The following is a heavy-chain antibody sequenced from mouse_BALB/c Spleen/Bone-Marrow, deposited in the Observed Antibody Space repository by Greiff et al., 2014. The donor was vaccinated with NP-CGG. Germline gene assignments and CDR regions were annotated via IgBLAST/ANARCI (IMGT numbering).Heavy chain of an antibody. CDR1: GFTFSSFA. J-gene: IGHJ2*01. V-gene: IGHV5-17*02. CDR2: ISSGSSTI. D-gene: IGHD1-1*01. CDR3: ARSGSSSGHFDY. Sequence: EVKLQESGGGLVQPGGSRKLSCAASGFTFSSFAMHWVRQAPEKGLEWVAYISSGSSTIYYADTVMGRFTISRDNPKNTLFLQMTSLRSEDTAMYYCARSGSSSGHFDYWGQGTTLTVSS.